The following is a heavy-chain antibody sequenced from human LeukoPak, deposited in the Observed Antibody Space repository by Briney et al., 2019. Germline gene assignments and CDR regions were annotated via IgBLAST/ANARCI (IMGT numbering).Heavy chain of an antibody. CDR1: GYTFTSYG. CDR2: IIPIFGTA. CDR3: ARGLRDFWSGWTN. V-gene: IGHV1-69*05. J-gene: IGHJ4*02. D-gene: IGHD3-3*01. Sequence: ASVKVSCKASGYTFTSYGFSWVRQAPGQGLEWMGGIIPIFGTANYAQKFQGRVTITTDESTSTAYMELSSLRSEDTAVYYCARGLRDFWSGWTNWGQGTLVTVSS.